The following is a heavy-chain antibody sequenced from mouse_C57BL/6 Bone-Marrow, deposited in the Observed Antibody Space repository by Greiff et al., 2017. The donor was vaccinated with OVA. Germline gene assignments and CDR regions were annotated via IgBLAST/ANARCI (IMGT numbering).Heavy chain of an antibody. J-gene: IGHJ2*01. CDR2: INPSTGGN. CDR3: ARSEVTGYDY. CDR1: GYSFTGYY. D-gene: IGHD4-1*01. Sequence: EVQLQQSGPELVKPGASVKISCKASGYSFTGYYMNWVQQSPEKSLEWIGEINPSTGGNTYNQKFKAKATLTVDKSSSPAYMRLKSLTSEDSAVYYCARSEVTGYDYWGQGTTLTVSS. V-gene: IGHV1-42*01.